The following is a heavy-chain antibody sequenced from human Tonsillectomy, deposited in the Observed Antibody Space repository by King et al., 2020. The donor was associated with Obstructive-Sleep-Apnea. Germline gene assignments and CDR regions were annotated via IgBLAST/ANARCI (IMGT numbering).Heavy chain of an antibody. CDR1: GFSLSTSGVC. CDR3: AHATGTSYSSSWYWYFDV. CDR2: IYWVDNV. J-gene: IGHJ2*01. D-gene: IGHD6-13*01. V-gene: IGHV2-5*02. Sequence: TLKESGPTLVKPTQTLTLTCTFSGFSLSTSGVCVGWIRQPPGKALECLALIYWVDNVEYSPSLESRLTITKHTPKNQVVLTMTNMDPVDTATYYCAHATGTSYSSSWYWYFDVWGRGTLVTVSS.